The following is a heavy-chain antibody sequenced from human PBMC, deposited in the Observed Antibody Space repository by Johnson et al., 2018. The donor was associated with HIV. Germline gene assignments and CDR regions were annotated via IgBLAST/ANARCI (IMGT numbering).Heavy chain of an antibody. J-gene: IGHJ3*02. D-gene: IGHD1-1*01. CDR2: ISYVGTNE. CDR3: ARAINEAFGI. Sequence: QVQLVESGGGVVQPGGSLRLSCAASGFIFSSYGMHWARQAPGKGLEWVAVISYVGTNEDYADSVRGRFTISRDNAKNSLYLQMNSLRAEDTAVYFCARAINEAFGIWGEGRMVTVSS. CDR1: GFIFSSYG. V-gene: IGHV3-30*19.